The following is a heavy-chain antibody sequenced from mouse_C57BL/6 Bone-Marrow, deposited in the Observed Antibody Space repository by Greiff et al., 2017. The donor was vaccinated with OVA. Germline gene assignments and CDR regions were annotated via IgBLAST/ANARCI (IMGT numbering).Heavy chain of an antibody. Sequence: EVKLVESGAELVRPGASVKLSCTASGFNIKDDYMHWVKQRPEQGLEWIGWIDPENGDTEYASKFQGKATITADTSSNTAYLQLSSLTSEDTAVYYCTTCTTVVARWYFDVWGTGTTVTVSS. CDR2: IDPENGDT. CDR1: GFNIKDDY. CDR3: TTCTTVVARWYFDV. D-gene: IGHD1-1*01. J-gene: IGHJ1*03. V-gene: IGHV14-4*01.